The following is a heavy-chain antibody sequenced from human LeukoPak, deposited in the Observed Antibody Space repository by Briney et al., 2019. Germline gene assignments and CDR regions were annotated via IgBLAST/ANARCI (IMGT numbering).Heavy chain of an antibody. Sequence: GGSLRLSCAASGFTFSSYTMNWVRQAPGKGLEGVALISYDGSTKYYADSVKGRFTISRDNSKSTLYLQMNSLRTEDTAVYYCAKDFGSNCCAYLDFWGQGTLLTVYS. D-gene: IGHD2-2*01. CDR1: GFTFSSYT. CDR2: ISYDGSTK. J-gene: IGHJ4*02. CDR3: AKDFGSNCCAYLDF. V-gene: IGHV3-30*04.